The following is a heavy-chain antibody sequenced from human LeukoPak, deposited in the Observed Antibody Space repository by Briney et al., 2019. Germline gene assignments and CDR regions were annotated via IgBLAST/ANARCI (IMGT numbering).Heavy chain of an antibody. V-gene: IGHV4-39*01. D-gene: IGHD3-9*01. J-gene: IGHJ3*02. Sequence: SETLPLTCTVSGCSISSSSDYWGWIRQAPGKGLDWFGSSYYHEKTYYNSSLKSRVIISVDTSKNQYSLKLSLVTDDEAVVYYVAENPYDISRAFHIGGQGTMATVSS. CDR3: AENPYDISRAFHI. CDR1: GCSISSSSDY. CDR2: SYYHEKT.